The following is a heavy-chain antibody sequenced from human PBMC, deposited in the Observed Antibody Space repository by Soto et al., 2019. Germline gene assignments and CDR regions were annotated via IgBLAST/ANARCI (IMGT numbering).Heavy chain of an antibody. CDR1: GYTFNYYW. D-gene: IGHD4-4*01. CDR2: IYPGDSDT. CDR3: ARQISNSRYYCYSTDV. V-gene: IGHV5-51*01. J-gene: IGHJ6*01. Sequence: GESLTMSCMCSGYTFNYYWIGWVGQLPGKGLEWMGIIYPGDSDTRYSPSFQGHVTMTVDKSTSTAYLQWNTLKASDTAMYYCARQISNSRYYCYSTDVWARRTTLTVSS.